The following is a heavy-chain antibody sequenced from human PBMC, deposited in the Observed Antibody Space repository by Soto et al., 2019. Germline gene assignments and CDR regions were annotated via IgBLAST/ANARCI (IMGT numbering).Heavy chain of an antibody. D-gene: IGHD3-16*02. CDR3: ARLPPDNYGWGTYPFDY. Sequence: GGSLRLSCACSGFTFAHFAVTWFRQAPGKGLECLGFISSKRYGGTPEYAASVKGRFTISRDDSKSIAFLQMDYLKTEDTGVYYCARLPPDNYGWGTYPFDYWGQGALVTVSS. J-gene: IGHJ4*02. V-gene: IGHV3-49*03. CDR1: GFTFAHFA. CDR2: ISSKRYGGTP.